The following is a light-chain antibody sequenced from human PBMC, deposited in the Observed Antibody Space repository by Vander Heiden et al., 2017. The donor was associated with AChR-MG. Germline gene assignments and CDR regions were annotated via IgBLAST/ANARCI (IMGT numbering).Light chain of an antibody. CDR1: QSLSGNY. J-gene: IGKJ1*01. V-gene: IGKV3-20*01. CDR3: HQYAGSPET. Sequence: EIVLTQSPGTLSLYPGERATLSCRASQSLSGNYFAWYQQRPGQAPRLLIHGSSTRAAAISDRFSGSGSGTDFTLTISRVEPEDSAVYYCHQYAGSPETFAYGTRVGI. CDR2: GSS.